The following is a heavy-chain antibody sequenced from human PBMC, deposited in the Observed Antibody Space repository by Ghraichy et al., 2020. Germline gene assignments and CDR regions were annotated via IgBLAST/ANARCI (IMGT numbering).Heavy chain of an antibody. D-gene: IGHD1-26*01. CDR2: IYYSGST. CDR1: GGSVSSGSYY. V-gene: IGHV4-61*01. CDR3: ARDPIVGAPRY. Sequence: SETLSLTCTVSGGSVSSGSYYWSWIRQPPGKGLEWIGYIYYSGSTKYNPSLKSRVTISVDTSKNQFSLKLSSVTAADTAVYYCARDPIVGAPRYWGQGTLVTVSS. J-gene: IGHJ4*02.